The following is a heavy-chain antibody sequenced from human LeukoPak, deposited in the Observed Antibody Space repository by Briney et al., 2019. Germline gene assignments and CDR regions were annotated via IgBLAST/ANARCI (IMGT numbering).Heavy chain of an antibody. J-gene: IGHJ6*03. CDR2: INHSGST. CDR1: GYSISSGYY. Sequence: PSETLSLTCTVSGYSISSGYYWGWIRQPPGKGLEWIGEINHSGSTNYNPSLKSRVTISVDTSKNQFSLKLSSVTAADTAVYYCARGSSSWYTARYYYYMDVWGKGTTVTISS. D-gene: IGHD6-13*01. V-gene: IGHV4-38-2*02. CDR3: ARGSSSWYTARYYYYMDV.